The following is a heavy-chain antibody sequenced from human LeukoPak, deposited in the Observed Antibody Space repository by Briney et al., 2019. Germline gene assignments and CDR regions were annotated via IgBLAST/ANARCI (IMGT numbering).Heavy chain of an antibody. V-gene: IGHV3-23*01. CDR1: GFTFSSYA. Sequence: GGSLRLSCAASGFTFSSYAMSWVRQAPGKGLEWVSAISGSGGSTYYADSVRGRFTISRDNSKNTLYLQMNSLRAEDTAVYYCAKGAYSSGWHNNFDYWGQGTLVTVSS. D-gene: IGHD6-19*01. CDR3: AKGAYSSGWHNNFDY. J-gene: IGHJ4*02. CDR2: ISGSGGST.